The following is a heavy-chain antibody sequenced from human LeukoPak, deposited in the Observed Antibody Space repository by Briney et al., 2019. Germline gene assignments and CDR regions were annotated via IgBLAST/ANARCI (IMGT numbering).Heavy chain of an antibody. J-gene: IGHJ6*03. D-gene: IGHD1-26*01. CDR2: MYSSGST. CDR3: ARKLLVQGYYYMDV. Sequence: SETLSLTCTVSGGSISSYYWSWIRQPAGKGLEYIGRMYSSGSTNYNPSLKSRVTMSLDTSKNQFSLKLSSVTAADTAVYYCARKLLVQGYYYMDVWGIGTTVNVSS. CDR1: GGSISSYY. V-gene: IGHV4-4*07.